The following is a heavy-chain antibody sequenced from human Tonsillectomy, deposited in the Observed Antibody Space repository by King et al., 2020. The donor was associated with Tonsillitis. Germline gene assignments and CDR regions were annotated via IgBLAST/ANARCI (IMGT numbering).Heavy chain of an antibody. Sequence: QVQLQESDSRLVKPSQTLSLTCAVSGGSLSSGGYSWSWIRQPPGKGLEWIGYILHSGSSYSNPSLKSRVTISVDRSKNQFSLKLSSVTAADTAVYYCASARDSGGNADYGFDVWGQGTTVTVSS. D-gene: IGHD4-23*01. J-gene: IGHJ6*02. CDR2: ILHSGSS. CDR3: ASARDSGGNADYGFDV. CDR1: GGSLSSGGYS. V-gene: IGHV4-30-2*01.